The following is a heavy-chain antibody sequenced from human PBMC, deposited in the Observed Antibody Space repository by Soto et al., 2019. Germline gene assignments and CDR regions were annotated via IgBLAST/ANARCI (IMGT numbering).Heavy chain of an antibody. V-gene: IGHV3-15*01. CDR2: IKPKTGRGPTT. CDR3: TTAGQWYFWTAYSFEH. CDR1: GFVGTNAW. D-gene: IGHD3-3*01. Sequence: PGGCLRLSCAASGFVGTNAWLSWVRRATGRGLEWVGRIKPKTGRGPTTEYAASVKGRFTLSKDDSTDMLYLQTNSLKNEDTAVYYCTTAGQWYFWTAYSFEHWGQGTQVTVSS. J-gene: IGHJ4*02.